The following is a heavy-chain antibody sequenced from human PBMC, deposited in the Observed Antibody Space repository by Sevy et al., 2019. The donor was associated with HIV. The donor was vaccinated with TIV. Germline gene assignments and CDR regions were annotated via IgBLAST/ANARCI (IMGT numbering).Heavy chain of an antibody. CDR3: ARVMAAIVVVSFDY. V-gene: IGHV4-38-2*01. J-gene: IGHJ4*02. CDR2: ISHSGST. Sequence: SETLSLTCAVSGYSISSGYYWGWIRQPPGKGLEWIGSISHSGSTYYNPSLKSRVTISVDTSKNQFSLKLSSVTAADTAVYYCARVMAAIVVVSFDYWGQGTLVTVSS. D-gene: IGHD2-21*01. CDR1: GYSISSGYY.